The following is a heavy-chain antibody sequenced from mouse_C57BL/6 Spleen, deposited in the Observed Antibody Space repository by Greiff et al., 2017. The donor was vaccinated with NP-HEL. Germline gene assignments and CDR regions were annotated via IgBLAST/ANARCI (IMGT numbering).Heavy chain of an antibody. CDR2: IYPRSGNT. Sequence: VQLKQSGAELARPGASVKLSCKASGYTFTSYGISWVKQRTGQGLEWIGEIYPRSGNTYYNEKFKGKATLTADKSSSTAYMELRSLTSEDSAVYFCARSNWDVGYFDYWGQGTTLTVSS. D-gene: IGHD4-1*01. CDR1: GYTFTSYG. CDR3: ARSNWDVGYFDY. J-gene: IGHJ2*01. V-gene: IGHV1-81*01.